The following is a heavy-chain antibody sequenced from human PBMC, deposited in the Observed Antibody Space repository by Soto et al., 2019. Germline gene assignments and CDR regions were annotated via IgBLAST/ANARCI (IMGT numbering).Heavy chain of an antibody. V-gene: IGHV3-23*01. CDR1: GFTFSSYA. D-gene: IGHD1-26*01. CDR3: AKDEWELLGWFDP. Sequence: EVQLLESGGGLVQPGGSLRLSWAASGFTFSSYAMSWVRQAPGKGLEWVSAISGSGGSTYYADSVKGRFTISRDNSKNTLYLPMNSLRAEDTAVYYSAKDEWELLGWFDPWGQGTLVTVFS. CDR2: ISGSGGST. J-gene: IGHJ5*02.